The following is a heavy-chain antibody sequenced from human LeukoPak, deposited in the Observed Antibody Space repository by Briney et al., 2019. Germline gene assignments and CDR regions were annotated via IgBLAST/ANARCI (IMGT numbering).Heavy chain of an antibody. CDR1: GFTFSDYY. Sequence: GGSLRLSCAASGFTFSDYYMSWIRRAPGKGLEWVANMKADGSEKHYEESVKGRFTIFRDNTRNSLYLQMNSLRAEDTAVYYCARVFRPSLTVFIIRGAFDIWGQGTMVTVSS. CDR3: ARVFRPSLTVFIIRGAFDI. J-gene: IGHJ3*02. V-gene: IGHV3-7*01. CDR2: MKADGSEK. D-gene: IGHD3-3*01.